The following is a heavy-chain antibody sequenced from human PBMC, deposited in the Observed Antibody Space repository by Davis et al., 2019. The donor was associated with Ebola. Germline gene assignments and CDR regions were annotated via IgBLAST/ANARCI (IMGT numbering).Heavy chain of an antibody. CDR3: ARGSEGFWSGYYRRDYYYGMDV. CDR1: GGSISSYY. Sequence: PSETLSLTCTVSGGSISSYYWSWIRQPAGKGLEWIGRIYTSGSTNYNPSLKSRVTMSVDTSKNQFSLKLSSVTASDTAVYYCARGSEGFWSGYYRRDYYYGMDVWGQGTTVTVSS. V-gene: IGHV4-4*07. CDR2: IYTSGST. J-gene: IGHJ6*02. D-gene: IGHD3-3*01.